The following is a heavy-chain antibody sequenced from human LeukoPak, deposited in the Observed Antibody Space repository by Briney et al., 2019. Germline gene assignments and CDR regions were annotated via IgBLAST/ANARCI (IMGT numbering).Heavy chain of an antibody. V-gene: IGHV3-30-3*01. Sequence: GGSLRLSCAASGFTFSRYAMHWVRQAPGKGLEWVAVISYDGSNEYYADSVKGRFTISRDSSENTLYLQMNSVRVEDTAVYYCARVGYYSSGPFSYFDYWGQGTLVTVSS. CDR2: ISYDGSNE. CDR1: GFTFSRYA. D-gene: IGHD3-10*01. J-gene: IGHJ4*02. CDR3: ARVGYYSSGPFSYFDY.